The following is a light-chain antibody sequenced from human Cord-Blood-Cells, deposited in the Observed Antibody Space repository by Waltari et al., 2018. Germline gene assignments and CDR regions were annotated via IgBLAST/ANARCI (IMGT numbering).Light chain of an antibody. V-gene: IGLV2-14*01. CDR2: DVR. CDR1: SSDVGGSNY. CDR3: SSYTSSSTSWV. Sequence: QSALTQPASVSGSPGQSITISCTGTSSDVGGSNYVSWYQQHPGKAPKLMIYDVRKRPSGVSNRFCGSRSDNTASLTISGLQAEDEADYYCSSYTSSSTSWVFGGGTKLTVL. J-gene: IGLJ3*02.